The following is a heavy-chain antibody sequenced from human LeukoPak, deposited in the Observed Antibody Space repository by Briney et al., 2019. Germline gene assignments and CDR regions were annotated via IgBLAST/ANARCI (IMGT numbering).Heavy chain of an antibody. CDR2: ISSSSSYI. D-gene: IGHD6-19*01. CDR3: ARVRSHSSGWFDFDY. CDR1: GFTFSSYS. Sequence: PGGSLRLSCAASGFTFSSYSMNWVRQAPGKGLEWVSSISSSSSYIYYADSVKGRFTISRDNAKNSLYLQMNSLRAEDTAVYYCARVRSHSSGWFDFDYWGQGTLVTVSS. V-gene: IGHV3-21*04. J-gene: IGHJ4*02.